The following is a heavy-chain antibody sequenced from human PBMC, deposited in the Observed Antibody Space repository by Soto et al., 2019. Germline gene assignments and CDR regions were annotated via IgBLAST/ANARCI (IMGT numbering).Heavy chain of an antibody. CDR2: LSYTGST. D-gene: IGHD2-8*02. J-gene: IGHJ3*02. V-gene: IGHV4-30-4*01. Sequence: PSETLSLTCTVSGGPVRDAYSYWTWIRQPPGKGLEWMGYLSYTGSTYYNPSLRNRASISVDESSNHLSLRLSSVTAADTAVYYCARELEGGVFDIWGRGTLVTVS. CDR1: GGPVRDAYSY. CDR3: ARELEGGVFDI.